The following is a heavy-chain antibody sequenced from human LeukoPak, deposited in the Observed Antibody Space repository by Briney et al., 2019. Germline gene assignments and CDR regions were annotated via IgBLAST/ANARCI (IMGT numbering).Heavy chain of an antibody. V-gene: IGHV4-61*02. CDR3: AREPDQYYYDSSGYFSYNWFDP. Sequence: PSPTLSLTCTVSGGSISSCSYYWSWIRQPAGKGLEWIGRIYTSGSTNYNPSLKSRVTISVDTSKNQFSLKLSSVTAADTAVYYCAREPDQYYYDSSGYFSYNWFDPWGQGTLVTVSS. CDR1: GGSISSCSYY. D-gene: IGHD3-22*01. J-gene: IGHJ5*02. CDR2: IYTSGST.